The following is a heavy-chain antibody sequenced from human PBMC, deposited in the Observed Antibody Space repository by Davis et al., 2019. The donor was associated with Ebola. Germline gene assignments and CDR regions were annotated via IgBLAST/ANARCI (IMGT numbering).Heavy chain of an antibody. J-gene: IGHJ6*02. CDR1: GFTFSNYA. V-gene: IGHV3-23*01. D-gene: IGHD3-3*01. CDR2: ISGSSRNK. Sequence: PGGSLRLSCAASGFTFSNYAMSWVRQAPGKGLEWVSGISGSSRNKYYADSVKGRFTISRDNSKNTLYLQMNSLRAEDTAVYYCAKDLSFDFWSGYYYYGVDVWGQGTTVTVSS. CDR3: AKDLSFDFWSGYYYYGVDV.